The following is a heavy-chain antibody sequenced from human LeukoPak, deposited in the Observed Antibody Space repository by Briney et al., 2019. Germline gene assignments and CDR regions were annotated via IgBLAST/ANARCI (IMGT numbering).Heavy chain of an antibody. D-gene: IGHD3-16*01. CDR3: ARGQRGPYAWFDP. V-gene: IGHV3-66*01. CDR2: IYSGGST. J-gene: IGHJ5*02. CDR1: GFTVSSNY. Sequence: PGGSLRLSCAASGFTVSSNYMSWVRQAPGKGLEWVSVIYSGGSTYYADSVKGRFTISRDNSKNTLYLQMNSLRAEDTAVYYCARGQRGPYAWFDPWGQGTLVTVSS.